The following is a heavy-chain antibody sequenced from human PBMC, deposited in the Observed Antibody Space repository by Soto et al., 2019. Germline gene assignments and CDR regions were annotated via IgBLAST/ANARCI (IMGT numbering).Heavy chain of an antibody. J-gene: IGHJ5*02. D-gene: IGHD2-15*01. Sequence: QVQLVESGGGVVQPGRSLRLSCAASGFTFSSYAMHWVRQAPGKGLEWVAVISYDGSNKYYADSVKGRFTISRDNSKNTLYLQMNSLRAEDTAVYYCARVHGVAAAPSNWFDPWGQGTLVTVSS. V-gene: IGHV3-30-3*01. CDR1: GFTFSSYA. CDR3: ARVHGVAAAPSNWFDP. CDR2: ISYDGSNK.